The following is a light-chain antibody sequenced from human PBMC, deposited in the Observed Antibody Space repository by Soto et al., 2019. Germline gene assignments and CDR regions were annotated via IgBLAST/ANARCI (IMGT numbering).Light chain of an antibody. Sequence: QSVLTQPPSVSAAPGQKVTISCSGSSSNIGNKYVSWYQQLPGTAPKLLIYENNKRPSGIPDRFSGSKSGTSATLGITGLQTGDEADYYCGTWDSSLSANWVFGGGTKVTVL. CDR2: ENN. CDR3: GTWDSSLSANWV. J-gene: IGLJ3*02. V-gene: IGLV1-51*02. CDR1: SSNIGNKY.